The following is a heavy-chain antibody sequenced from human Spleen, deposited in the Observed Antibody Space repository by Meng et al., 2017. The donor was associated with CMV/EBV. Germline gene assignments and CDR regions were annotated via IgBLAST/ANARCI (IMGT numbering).Heavy chain of an antibody. CDR1: GFTFSSYA. J-gene: IGHJ5*02. CDR2: ISGSGSTI. D-gene: IGHD4-23*01. Sequence: GGSLRLSCAASGFTFSSYAMSWVRQAPGKGLEWVSAISGSGSTIYYADSVKGRFTISRDNAKNSLYLQMNSLRAEDTAVYYCARDQNGGNSGWFDPWGQGTLVTVSS. CDR3: ARDQNGGNSGWFDP. V-gene: IGHV3-23*01.